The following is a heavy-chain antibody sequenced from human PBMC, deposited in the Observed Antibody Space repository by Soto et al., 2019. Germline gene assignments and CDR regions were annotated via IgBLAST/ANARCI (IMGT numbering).Heavy chain of an antibody. Sequence: SETLSLTCTVSGGSLSSYYWSWIRQPPGKGLEWIGYIYYSGSTNYNPSLKSRVTISVDTSKNQFSLKLSSVTAADTAVYYCARDNGRENYYDSSGYWYYFDYWGQGTLVTVSS. J-gene: IGHJ4*02. CDR1: GGSLSSYY. D-gene: IGHD3-22*01. CDR3: ARDNGRENYYDSSGYWYYFDY. V-gene: IGHV4-59*01. CDR2: IYYSGST.